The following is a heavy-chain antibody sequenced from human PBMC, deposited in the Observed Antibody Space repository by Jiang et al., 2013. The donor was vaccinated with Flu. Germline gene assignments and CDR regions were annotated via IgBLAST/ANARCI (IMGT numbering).Heavy chain of an antibody. Sequence: PGGSLRLSCAASGFTFSSYWMSWVRQAPGKGLEWVANIKQDGSEKYYVDSVKGRFTISRDNAKNSLYLQMNSLRAEDTAVYYCARDSATYYDILTGYYWYFDLWGRGTLVTVSS. CDR1: GFTFSSYW. V-gene: IGHV3-7*03. CDR2: IKQDGSEK. D-gene: IGHD3-9*01. J-gene: IGHJ2*01. CDR3: ARDSATYYDILTGYYWYFDL.